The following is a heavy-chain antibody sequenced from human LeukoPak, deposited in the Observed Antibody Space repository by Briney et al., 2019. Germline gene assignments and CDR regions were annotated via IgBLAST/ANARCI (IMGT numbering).Heavy chain of an antibody. D-gene: IGHD3-22*01. V-gene: IGHV1-2*02. J-gene: IGHJ3*02. CDR3: ARDRADNWDRSGYYPDAFDI. Sequence: ASVKVSCKASGYTFTGYYMHWVRQAPGQGLEWMGWINPNSGGTNYAQTFRGRVTMAWDTSISTAYMELSRLTSDDTAVYYCARDRADNWDRSGYYPDAFDIWGQGTMVTVS. CDR1: GYTFTGYY. CDR2: INPNSGGT.